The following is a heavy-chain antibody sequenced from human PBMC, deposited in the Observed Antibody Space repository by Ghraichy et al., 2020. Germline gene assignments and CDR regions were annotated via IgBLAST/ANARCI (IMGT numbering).Heavy chain of an antibody. CDR2: ITDNGRTT. Sequence: GGSLRLSCAASGFTFSTYAMTWVRQAPGKGLEWVSAITDNGRTTYNADSVKGRFTISRDNSKNTLFLQMNSLRAEDTAVYYCAKFASDWPNEYLQHWGQGALVTVSS. J-gene: IGHJ1*01. V-gene: IGHV3-23*01. D-gene: IGHD6-19*01. CDR3: AKFASDWPNEYLQH. CDR1: GFTFSTYA.